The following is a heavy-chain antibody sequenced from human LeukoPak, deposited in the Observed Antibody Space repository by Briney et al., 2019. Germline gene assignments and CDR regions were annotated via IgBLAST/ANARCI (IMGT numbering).Heavy chain of an antibody. J-gene: IGHJ4*02. CDR2: IIPILGIA. D-gene: IGHD3-16*01. CDR1: GGTFSSYA. CDR3: ARYLSFGITFGGVIDY. Sequence: ASVKVSCKASGGTFSSYAISWVRQAPGQGLEWMGRIIPILGIANYAQKFQGRVTITADKSASTAYMELSSLRSEDTAVYYCARYLSFGITFGGVIDYWGQGTLVTVSS. V-gene: IGHV1-69*04.